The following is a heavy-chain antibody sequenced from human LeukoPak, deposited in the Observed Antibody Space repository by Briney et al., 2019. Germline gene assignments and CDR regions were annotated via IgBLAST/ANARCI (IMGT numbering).Heavy chain of an antibody. J-gene: IGHJ4*02. CDR1: GFTFDDYA. CDR2: ISGDGAIT. Sequence: PGGSLRLSCAASGFTFDDYAMHWVRQAPGKGLEWVSLISGDGAITYYADSVKGRFTISRDNSKNSLYLQMNSLRTEDTAFYYCAKDLSNGYNYGDDYWGQGTLVTVSS. D-gene: IGHD5-18*01. CDR3: AKDLSNGYNYGDDY. V-gene: IGHV3-43*02.